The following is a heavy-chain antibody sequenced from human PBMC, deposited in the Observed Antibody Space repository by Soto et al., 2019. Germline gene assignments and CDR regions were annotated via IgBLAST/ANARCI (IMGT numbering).Heavy chain of an antibody. J-gene: IGHJ6*02. CDR1: GFTFSSYG. CDR2: ISYDGSNK. Sequence: PGGSLRLSCAASGFTFSSYGMHWVRQAPGKGLEWVAVISYDGSNKYYADSVKGRFTISRDNSKNTLYLQMNSLRAEDTAVYYCAKVDGYSYGLPITMIAYWGYGMDVWGQGTTVTVSS. V-gene: IGHV3-30*18. CDR3: AKVDGYSYGLPITMIAYWGYGMDV. D-gene: IGHD5-18*01.